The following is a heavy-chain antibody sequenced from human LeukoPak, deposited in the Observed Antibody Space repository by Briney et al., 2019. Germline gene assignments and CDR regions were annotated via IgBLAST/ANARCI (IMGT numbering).Heavy chain of an antibody. CDR2: IYHSGST. CDR1: GYSISSGYY. CDR3: ARDSRITIFGVVTFFDY. V-gene: IGHV4-38-2*02. J-gene: IGHJ4*02. D-gene: IGHD3-3*01. Sequence: PSETLSLTCTVSGYSISSGYYWGWIRQPPGKGLEWIGSIYHSGSTYYNPSLKSRVTISVDTSKNQFSLKLSSVTAADTVVYYCARDSRITIFGVVTFFDYWGQGTLVTVSS.